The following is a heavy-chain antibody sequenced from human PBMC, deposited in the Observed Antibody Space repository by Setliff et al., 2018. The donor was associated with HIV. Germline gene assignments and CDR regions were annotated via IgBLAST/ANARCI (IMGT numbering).Heavy chain of an antibody. Sequence: VASVKVSCKTFGYRFTDFYVNWVRQAPGQGLEWMGWINPNSGGTNYAQKFQGRVTMTRDTSISTAYMELSRLRSDDTAVYYCARSTTADWGQGTMVTVSS. V-gene: IGHV1-2*02. CDR2: INPNSGGT. D-gene: IGHD4-17*01. CDR3: ARSTTAD. J-gene: IGHJ4*02. CDR1: GYRFTDFY.